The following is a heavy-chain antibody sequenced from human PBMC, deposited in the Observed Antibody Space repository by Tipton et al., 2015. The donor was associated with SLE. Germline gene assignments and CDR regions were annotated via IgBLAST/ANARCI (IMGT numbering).Heavy chain of an antibody. CDR1: GGSISSYY. CDR3: ARMGLCTTTTCNEGAFDV. D-gene: IGHD2-2*01. V-gene: IGHV4-59*01. Sequence: LRLSCTVSGGSISSYYWSWIRQPPGRGLEWIGYIYYSGSTNYNPSLKSRVTMSVDTSKSQFSLKLTFVSAADTAIYYCARMGLCTTTTCNEGAFDVWGQGSMVTVSS. CDR2: IYYSGST. J-gene: IGHJ3*01.